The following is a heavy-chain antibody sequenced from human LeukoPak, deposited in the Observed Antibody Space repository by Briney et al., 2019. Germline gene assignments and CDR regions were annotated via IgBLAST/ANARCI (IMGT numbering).Heavy chain of an antibody. Sequence: GGSLRLSCVVSGFTFDSYAMSWVRQAPGKGLEWVSAISGSGGNTYYADSMKGRFTISRDNSKNTLNLQLNSLRAEDTAIYYCAKYSSSWYYFDYWGQGTLVTVSS. V-gene: IGHV3-23*01. CDR1: GFTFDSYA. D-gene: IGHD6-13*01. CDR3: AKYSSSWYYFDY. J-gene: IGHJ4*02. CDR2: ISGSGGNT.